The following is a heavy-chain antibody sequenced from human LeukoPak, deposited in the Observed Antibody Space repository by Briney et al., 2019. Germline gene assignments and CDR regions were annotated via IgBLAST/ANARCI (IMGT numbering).Heavy chain of an antibody. CDR1: GGSISSYY. J-gene: IGHJ5*02. CDR2: IYYSGST. Sequence: SETLSLTCTVSGGSISSYYWSWIRQPPGKGLEWIGYIYYSGSTNYNPSLKSRVTISVDTSKNQFSLKLSSVTAADTAVYYCARGGLHGWFDPWGQGTLVTVSS. CDR3: ARGGLHGWFDP. V-gene: IGHV4-59*01. D-gene: IGHD4-11*01.